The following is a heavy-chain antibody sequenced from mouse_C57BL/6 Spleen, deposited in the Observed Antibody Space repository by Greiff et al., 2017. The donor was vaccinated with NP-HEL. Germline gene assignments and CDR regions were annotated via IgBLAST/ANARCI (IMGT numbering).Heavy chain of an antibody. V-gene: IGHV5-17*01. Sequence: EVKLVASGGGLVKPGGSLKLSCAASGFTFSDYGMHWVRQAPEKGLEWVAYISSGSSTIYSADTVKGRFTISRDNAKNTLFLQMTSLRSEDTAMYYCARGDYYGSSHHYYAMDYWGQGTSVTVSS. J-gene: IGHJ4*01. CDR2: ISSGSSTI. CDR3: ARGDYYGSSHHYYAMDY. CDR1: GFTFSDYG. D-gene: IGHD1-1*01.